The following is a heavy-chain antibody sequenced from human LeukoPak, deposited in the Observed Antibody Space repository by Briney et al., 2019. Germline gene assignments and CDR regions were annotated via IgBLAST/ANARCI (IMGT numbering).Heavy chain of an antibody. J-gene: IGHJ3*02. CDR3: ARRLRLKNPGGDAFDT. CDR1: GGSISSYY. V-gene: IGHV4-59*08. Sequence: SETLSLTCTVSGGSISSYYWSWIRQPPGKGLEWIGFIYYSGSTNYNPSLKSRVTISVDTSKNQFSLKLDSVTAADTAVYYCARRLRLKNPGGDAFDTWGQGTVVTVSS. D-gene: IGHD5/OR15-5a*01. CDR2: IYYSGST.